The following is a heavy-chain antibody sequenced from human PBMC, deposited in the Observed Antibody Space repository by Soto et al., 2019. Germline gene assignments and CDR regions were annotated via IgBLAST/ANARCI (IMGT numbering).Heavy chain of an antibody. CDR1: GGSISSSSYY. CDR2: IYYSGST. CDR3: ASTGAIYSSSWGGLVSGTFDY. Sequence: QLQLQESGPGLVKPSETLSLTCTVSGGSISSSSYYWGWIRQPPGKGLEWIGSIYYSGSTYYNPSLKSRVTISVDTSKNQFSLKLSSVTAADTAVYYCASTGAIYSSSWGGLVSGTFDYWGQGTLVTVSS. J-gene: IGHJ4*02. V-gene: IGHV4-39*01. D-gene: IGHD6-13*01.